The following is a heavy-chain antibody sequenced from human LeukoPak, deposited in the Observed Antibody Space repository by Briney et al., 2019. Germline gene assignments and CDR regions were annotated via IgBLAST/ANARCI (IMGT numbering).Heavy chain of an antibody. D-gene: IGHD6-19*01. CDR1: GGSFSGYY. V-gene: IGHV4-34*01. CDR3: ARDRVGRRYSSGWYEAPFDY. CDR2: INQSGTT. J-gene: IGHJ4*02. Sequence: SETLSLTCAVYGGSFSGYYWSWIRQPPGKGLEWIGEINQSGTTNYNPSLKSRVTISVDTSKNQFSLKVSSVTAADTAVYYCARDRVGRRYSSGWYEAPFDYWGQGTLVTVSS.